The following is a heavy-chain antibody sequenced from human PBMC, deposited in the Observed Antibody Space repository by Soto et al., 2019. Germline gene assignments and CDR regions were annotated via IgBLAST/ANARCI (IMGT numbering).Heavy chain of an antibody. J-gene: IGHJ4*02. CDR3: ARRRLGVHTAMEFHY. Sequence: QVQLVQSGAEQKKPGASVKVSCKASGYTFTGYYMHWVRQAPGQGLEWMGWTNRNSGGTNYAQKLQGCVTMTRDTCTSAAYMELSRLRSDDTAVYYCARRRLGVHTAMEFHYWGQVTLVLVSS. CDR1: GYTFTGYY. CDR2: TNRNSGGT. D-gene: IGHD5-18*01. V-gene: IGHV1-2*04.